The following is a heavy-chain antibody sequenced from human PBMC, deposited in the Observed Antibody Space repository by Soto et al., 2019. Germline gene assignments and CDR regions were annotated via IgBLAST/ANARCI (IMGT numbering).Heavy chain of an antibody. CDR3: ARVGDSSSWYTYYNYGMDV. J-gene: IGHJ6*02. Sequence: ASVKVSCKASGYTFIDYYMYWVRQAPGQGLEWMGWINPNSGGTNYAQKFEGRVTMTRDTSISTAYMELTSLRSDDSAVYYCARVGDSSSWYTYYNYGMDVWGQGTTVTV. D-gene: IGHD6-13*01. CDR1: GYTFIDYY. CDR2: INPNSGGT. V-gene: IGHV1-2*02.